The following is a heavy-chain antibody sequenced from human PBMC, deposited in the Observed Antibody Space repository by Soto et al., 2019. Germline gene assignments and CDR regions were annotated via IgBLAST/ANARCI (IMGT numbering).Heavy chain of an antibody. CDR2: ISYDGSNK. J-gene: IGHJ3*02. D-gene: IGHD6-19*01. Sequence: QVQLVESGGGVVQPGRSLRLSCAASGFTFSSYGMHWVRQAPGKGLEWVAVISYDGSNKYYADSVKGRFTISRDNSKNTLYLQMNSLRAEDTAVYYCAKGGQWLANHDAFDIWGQGTMVTVSS. V-gene: IGHV3-30*18. CDR1: GFTFSSYG. CDR3: AKGGQWLANHDAFDI.